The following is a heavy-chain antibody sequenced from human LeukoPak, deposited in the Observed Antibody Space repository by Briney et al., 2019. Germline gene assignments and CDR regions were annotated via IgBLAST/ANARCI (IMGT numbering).Heavy chain of an antibody. CDR1: GFTFDDYA. CDR2: ISGDGGST. V-gene: IGHV3-43*02. CDR3: AKDIEVTMVRGVISGMDV. D-gene: IGHD3-10*01. J-gene: IGHJ6*02. Sequence: GGSLRLSCAASGFTFDDYAMHWVRQAPGKGLEWVSLISGDGGSTYYADSVKGRFTISRDNSKNSLYLQMNSLRTEDTALYYCAKDIEVTMVRGVISGMDVWGQGTTVTVSS.